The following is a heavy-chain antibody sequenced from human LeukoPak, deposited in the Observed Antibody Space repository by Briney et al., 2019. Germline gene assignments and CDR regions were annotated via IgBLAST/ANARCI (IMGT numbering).Heavy chain of an antibody. CDR3: ATTRVTTTRLDY. Sequence: ASVKVSCKASGYTFINYGISWVRQAPGQGLEWMGRITPYNGNTNYAQTVQGRVTMTTDTSTSTAYMELTSLRSDDTAVYYCATTRVTTTRLDYWGQGTLVTVSS. J-gene: IGHJ4*02. D-gene: IGHD5-12*01. CDR1: GYTFINYG. CDR2: ITPYNGNT. V-gene: IGHV1-18*01.